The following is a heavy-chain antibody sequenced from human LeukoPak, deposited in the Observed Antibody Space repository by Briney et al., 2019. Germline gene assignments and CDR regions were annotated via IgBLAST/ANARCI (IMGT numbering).Heavy chain of an antibody. D-gene: IGHD2-2*01. J-gene: IGHJ4*02. CDR3: AREEYGQYYFDY. CDR2: ISYDGSHK. CDR1: GFTFSHFA. Sequence: GRSLRLSCAASGFTFSHFAMHWVRQAPGKGLEWVAVISYDGSHKYYADSVKGRFIISRDNSWNTLYLQMNSLRDEDTTKYYCAREEYGQYYFDYWGQGTLVTVSS. V-gene: IGHV3-30-3*01.